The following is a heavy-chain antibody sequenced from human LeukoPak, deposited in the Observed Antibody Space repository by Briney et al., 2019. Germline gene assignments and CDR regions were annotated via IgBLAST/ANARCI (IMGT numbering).Heavy chain of an antibody. Sequence: PSETLSLTCTVSGDSISSSSYFWGWIRQPPGKGLEWIGTIYYSGSTYYNPSLKSRVTISVDTSKNQFSLKLSSVTAADTAVYYCASVIWFGELFPPSWGQGTLVTVSS. CDR1: GDSISSSSYF. J-gene: IGHJ5*02. CDR3: ASVIWFGELFPPS. V-gene: IGHV4-39*07. D-gene: IGHD3-10*01. CDR2: IYYSGST.